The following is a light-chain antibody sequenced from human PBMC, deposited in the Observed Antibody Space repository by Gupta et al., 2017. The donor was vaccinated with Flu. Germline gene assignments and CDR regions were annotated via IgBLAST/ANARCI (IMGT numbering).Light chain of an antibody. V-gene: IGKV1-39*01. CDR1: QSISNY. Sequence: DIQMTQSPSPLSASVGDRVTITCRASQSISNYLNWYQQKPGKAPKLVIYAASTLQSGVPSRFSGSGSGTDFTLTISSLQPEDFTTYYCQQGYSTPVTFGEGTKVEVK. CDR2: AAS. CDR3: QQGYSTPVT. J-gene: IGKJ4*01.